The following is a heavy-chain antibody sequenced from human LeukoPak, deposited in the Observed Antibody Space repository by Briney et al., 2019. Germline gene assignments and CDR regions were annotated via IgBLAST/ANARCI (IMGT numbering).Heavy chain of an antibody. CDR3: ARHPGSWYYYYYMDV. CDR2: IYHSGST. Sequence: SETLSLTCAVSGYSISSGYYWGWIRQPPGKGLEWIGSIYHSGSTYYNPSLKSRVTISVDTSKNQFSLKLSSVTAADTAVYYCARHPGSWYYYYYMDVWGKGTTVTVSS. V-gene: IGHV4-38-2*01. J-gene: IGHJ6*03. CDR1: GYSISSGYY. D-gene: IGHD6-6*01.